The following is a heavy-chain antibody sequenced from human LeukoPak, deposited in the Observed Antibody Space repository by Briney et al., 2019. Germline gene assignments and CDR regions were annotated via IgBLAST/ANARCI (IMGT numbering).Heavy chain of an antibody. Sequence: SETLSLTCTVSGGSISSSSYYWGWLRQPPGKGLEWIGSIYTSGSTNYNPALKSRVTISVDTSKNQFSLKLSSVTAADTAVYYCARESSYTSSGYYYESLIHYYMHVWGKGTTVTISS. CDR3: ARESSYTSSGYYYESLIHYYMHV. V-gene: IGHV4-39*07. D-gene: IGHD3-22*01. CDR1: GGSISSSSYY. J-gene: IGHJ6*03. CDR2: IYTSGST.